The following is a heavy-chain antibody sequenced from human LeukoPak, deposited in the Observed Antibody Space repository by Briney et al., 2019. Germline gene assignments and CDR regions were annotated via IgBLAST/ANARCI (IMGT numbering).Heavy chain of an antibody. J-gene: IGHJ4*02. V-gene: IGHV3-48*02. Sequence: GSSLRLSCAASGFTFSSYSMNWVRQAPGKGLEWVSYISSSSTIYYADSVKGRFTISRDNAKNSLYLQMNSLRDEDTAVYYCARAGYIGEYYFDYWGQGTLVTVSS. CDR2: ISSSSTI. D-gene: IGHD6-13*01. CDR1: GFTFSSYS. CDR3: ARAGYIGEYYFDY.